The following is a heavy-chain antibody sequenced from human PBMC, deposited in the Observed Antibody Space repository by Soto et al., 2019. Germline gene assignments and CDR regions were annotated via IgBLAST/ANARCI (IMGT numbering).Heavy chain of an antibody. V-gene: IGHV3-23*01. Sequence: PGGSLRLSCAASGFTFSSYAVSWVRQAPGKGLEWVSAISGSGGSTYYADSVKGRFTISRDNSKNTLYLQMNSLRAEDTAVYYCHNYDILTGYYLIGVLNFDYWGQGTLVTVSS. D-gene: IGHD3-9*01. CDR3: HNYDILTGYYLIGVLNFDY. CDR1: GFTFSSYA. J-gene: IGHJ4*02. CDR2: ISGSGGST.